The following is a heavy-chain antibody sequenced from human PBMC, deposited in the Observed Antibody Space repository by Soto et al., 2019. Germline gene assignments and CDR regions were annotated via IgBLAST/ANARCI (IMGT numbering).Heavy chain of an antibody. D-gene: IGHD3-10*01. CDR3: ARTDYGSGSPIN. Sequence: QVQLQESGPGLVKPSQTLSLTCIVSGGSISSDRYYWTWIRQPPGKGLAWIGYIFYSGRAYYNPSLESRVTISIDTSQNQFSLRLTSVTGADTAVYYCARTDYGSGSPINWGLGTRVTVSS. CDR2: IFYSGRA. J-gene: IGHJ4*02. V-gene: IGHV4-30-4*01. CDR1: GGSISSDRYY.